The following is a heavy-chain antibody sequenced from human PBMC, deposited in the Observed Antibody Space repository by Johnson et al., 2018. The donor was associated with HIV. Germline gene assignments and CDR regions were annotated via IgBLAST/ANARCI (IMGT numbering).Heavy chain of an antibody. Sequence: VQLVESGGGLVQPGGSLRLSCEVSGFTFTFYWMSWVRQSPGKGLEWVANIKKDGSEKYYVDSVKGRFTISRDNAKNSLYLQMNSLRAEDTAVYYCASNLPYDSSGYYYSGRDAFDIWGQGTMVTVSS. D-gene: IGHD3-22*01. CDR1: GFTFTFYW. CDR2: IKKDGSEK. CDR3: ASNLPYDSSGYYYSGRDAFDI. J-gene: IGHJ3*02. V-gene: IGHV3-7*02.